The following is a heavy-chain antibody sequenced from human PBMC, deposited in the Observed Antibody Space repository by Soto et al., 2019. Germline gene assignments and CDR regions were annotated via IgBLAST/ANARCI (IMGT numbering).Heavy chain of an antibody. J-gene: IGHJ5*02. Sequence: QVVESGGGLVPPGGSLRLSCAASGFPFTNYWMTWVRQTPGKGLMWVSRISPDGSDVGYADSVEGRFTVSRDNAKNTLYLQMHSLRAEDTAMYYCACWGHIVPVAPSHLDRWGQGTLVTVSS. CDR1: GFPFTNYW. D-gene: IGHD2-8*02. V-gene: IGHV3-74*01. CDR2: ISPDGSDV. CDR3: ACWGHIVPVAPSHLDR.